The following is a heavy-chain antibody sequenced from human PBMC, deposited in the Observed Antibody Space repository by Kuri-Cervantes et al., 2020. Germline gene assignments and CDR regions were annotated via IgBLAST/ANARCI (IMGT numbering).Heavy chain of an antibody. J-gene: IGHJ4*02. V-gene: IGHV3-21*03. D-gene: IGHD3-22*01. CDR2: ISSSSSYI. CDR1: GFTFSSYS. CDR3: AREGYYYDSSGSWDY. Sequence: GESLKISCAASGFTFSSYSMNWVRQAPGKGLEWVSSISSSSSYIHYADSVKGRFTISRDNAKNSLYLQMDSLRAEDTAVYYCAREGYYYDSSGSWDYWGQGTLVTVSS.